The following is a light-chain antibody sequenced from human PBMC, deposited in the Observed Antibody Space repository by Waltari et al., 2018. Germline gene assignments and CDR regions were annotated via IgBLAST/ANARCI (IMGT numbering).Light chain of an antibody. V-gene: IGLV1-47*01. Sequence: QSVLTPPPSASGTPGQRVTISCSGRSSNIGSTYVYWYQHVPGAAPNLLLYRNNQRPSGGPYRFPGSQSGPLAFPAIRGLRAGGWAYYYCAAWDDSLSRWLLGGGTKLTVL. CDR3: AAWDDSLSRWL. CDR1: SSNIGSTY. J-gene: IGLJ3*02. CDR2: RNN.